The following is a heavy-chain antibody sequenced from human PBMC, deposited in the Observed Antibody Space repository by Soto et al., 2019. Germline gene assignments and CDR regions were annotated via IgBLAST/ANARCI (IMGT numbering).Heavy chain of an antibody. CDR3: AKDRGDNWNDGLYDILTGYYSDAFDI. CDR1: GFTFSSYA. J-gene: IGHJ3*02. CDR2: ISGSGGST. V-gene: IGHV3-23*01. Sequence: EVQLLESGGGLVQPGGSLRLSCAASGFTFSSYAMSWVRQAPGKGLEWVSAISGSGGSTYYADSVKGQFTISRDNSKNTLYLQMNSLRAEDTAVYYCAKDRGDNWNDGLYDILTGYYSDAFDIWGQGTMVTVSS. D-gene: IGHD3-9*01.